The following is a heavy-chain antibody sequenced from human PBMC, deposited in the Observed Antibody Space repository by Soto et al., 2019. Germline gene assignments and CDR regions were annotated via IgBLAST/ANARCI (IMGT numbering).Heavy chain of an antibody. V-gene: IGHV1-69*06. CDR2: IIPIFGTA. Sequence: GASVKVSCKASGGTFSSYAISWVRQAPGQGLEWMGGIIPIFGTANYAQKFQGRVTITADKSTSTAYMELSSLRSEDTAVYYCRTMNYYGMDVWGQGTTVTVS. CDR3: RTMNYYGMDV. J-gene: IGHJ6*02. CDR1: GGTFSSYA.